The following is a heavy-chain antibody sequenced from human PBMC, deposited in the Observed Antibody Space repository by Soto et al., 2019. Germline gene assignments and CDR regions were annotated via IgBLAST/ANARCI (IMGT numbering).Heavy chain of an antibody. CDR3: ARGRGRGIAAGRNNWFDP. V-gene: IGHV1-8*01. J-gene: IGHJ5*02. D-gene: IGHD6-13*01. Sequence: QVQLVQSGAEVKKPGASVKVSCKASGYTFTSYDINWVRQATGQGLEWMGWMNPNSGNTGYAQRFQGRVTMTRNTSISTAYMELSSLRSEDTAVYYCARGRGRGIAAGRNNWFDPWGQGTLVTVSS. CDR2: MNPNSGNT. CDR1: GYTFTSYD.